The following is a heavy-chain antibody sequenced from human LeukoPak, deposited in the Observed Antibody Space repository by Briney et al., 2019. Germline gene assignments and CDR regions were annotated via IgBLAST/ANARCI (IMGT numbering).Heavy chain of an antibody. CDR3: ATHRMVRGKRRLYYFDY. Sequence: GASVKVSCKASEYTFTTYDINWVRQATGQGLEWMGWMNPNTGHTGYAQKFQGRVTITRNTSISTAYMELSSLRSEDTAVYYCATHRMVRGKRRLYYFDYWGQGTLVTVSS. J-gene: IGHJ4*02. CDR1: EYTFTTYD. CDR2: MNPNTGHT. D-gene: IGHD3-10*01. V-gene: IGHV1-8*01.